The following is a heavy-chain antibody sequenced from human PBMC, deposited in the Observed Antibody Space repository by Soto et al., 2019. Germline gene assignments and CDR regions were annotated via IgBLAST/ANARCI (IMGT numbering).Heavy chain of an antibody. D-gene: IGHD2-15*01. CDR1: GDSVSSNSAV. V-gene: IGHV6-1*01. CDR3: ARLVGNSWLDS. CDR2: TYYRSKWYN. Sequence: SQTLSLTCAISGDSVSSNSAVWNWIRQSPSRGLEWLGRTYYRSKWYNDYALSVKGRITINPDTSNNQLSLQLNSVTPDDTAVYYCARLVGNSWLDSWGQGTLVTVSS. J-gene: IGHJ5*01.